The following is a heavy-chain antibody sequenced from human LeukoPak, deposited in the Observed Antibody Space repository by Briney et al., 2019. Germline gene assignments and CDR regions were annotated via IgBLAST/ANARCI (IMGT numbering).Heavy chain of an antibody. J-gene: IGHJ4*02. CDR3: ARGPRGYSYGYFDY. CDR2: INHSGST. D-gene: IGHD5-18*01. V-gene: IGHV4-34*01. Sequence: SETLSLTCAVYGGSFSGYYWSWIRQPPGKGLEWIGEINHSGSTNYNPSLKSRVTISVDTSKNQFSLKLSSVIAADTAVYYCARGPRGYSYGYFDYWGQGTLVTVSS. CDR1: GGSFSGYY.